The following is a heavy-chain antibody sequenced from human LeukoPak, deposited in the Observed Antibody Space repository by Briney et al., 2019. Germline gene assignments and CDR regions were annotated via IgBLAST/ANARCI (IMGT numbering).Heavy chain of an antibody. Sequence: ASVKVSCKASGYTFTGYYMHWVRQAPGQGLEWMGWINPNSGGTNYAQKFQSRVTMTRDTSISTAYMELSRLRSDDTAVYYCARPFLHYYGSGSDRYFDYWGQGTLVTVSS. V-gene: IGHV1-2*02. CDR3: ARPFLHYYGSGSDRYFDY. J-gene: IGHJ4*02. CDR1: GYTFTGYY. CDR2: INPNSGGT. D-gene: IGHD3-10*01.